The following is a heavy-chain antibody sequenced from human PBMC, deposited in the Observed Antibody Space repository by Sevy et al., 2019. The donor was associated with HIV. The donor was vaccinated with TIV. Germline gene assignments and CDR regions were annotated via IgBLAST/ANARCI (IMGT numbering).Heavy chain of an antibody. CDR1: GFSFSTHA. V-gene: IGHV3-30-3*01. CDR2: ISYDGTAK. Sequence: GGSLRLSCAASGFSFSTHAMHWVRQAPGKGLDWVALISYDGTAKYYAGSVKGRFTVSRDDSQKTLYRQMNSLRAEDSAVYYCAREGGHTSAWTPGNYWGQGTQVTVSS. D-gene: IGHD6-19*01. J-gene: IGHJ4*02. CDR3: AREGGHTSAWTPGNY.